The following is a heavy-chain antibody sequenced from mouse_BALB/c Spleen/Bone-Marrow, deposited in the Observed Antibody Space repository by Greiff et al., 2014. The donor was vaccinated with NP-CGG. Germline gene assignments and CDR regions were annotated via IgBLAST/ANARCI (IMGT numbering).Heavy chain of an antibody. CDR1: GFTFNTYA. CDR3: VREGPGPWFAY. V-gene: IGHV10-3*03. Sequence: DVMLVESGGGLVQPKGSLKLSCAASGFTFNTYAMHWVCQAPGKGLEWVARIRSKSNNYATYYADSVKDRFTISRDESQSMLYLQMNNLKTEDTAMYYCVREGPGPWFAYWGQGTLVTVSA. J-gene: IGHJ3*01. CDR2: IRSKSNNYAT. D-gene: IGHD3-3*01.